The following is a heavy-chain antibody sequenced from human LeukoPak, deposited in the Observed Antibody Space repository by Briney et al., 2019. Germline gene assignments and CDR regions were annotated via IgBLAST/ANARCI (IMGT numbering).Heavy chain of an antibody. D-gene: IGHD3-22*01. CDR1: GFTFSPYS. Sequence: GGSLRLSCAASGFTFSPYSMNWVRQAPGKGLEWVSSISGSSLYIYYADSVKSRFTISRDNAKNSLYLQMNSLRAEDTAVYYCARDPPYYDNSGYYYDYWGQGTLVTVSS. V-gene: IGHV3-21*01. J-gene: IGHJ4*02. CDR3: ARDPPYYDNSGYYYDY. CDR2: ISGSSLYI.